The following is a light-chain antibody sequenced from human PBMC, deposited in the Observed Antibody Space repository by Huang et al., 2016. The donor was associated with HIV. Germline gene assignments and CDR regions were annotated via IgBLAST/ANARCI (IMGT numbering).Light chain of an antibody. CDR1: QSIAGY. V-gene: IGKV1-39*01. CDR3: QQSYSTLIT. Sequence: IQMTQSPSYLSASVGDRVTITCRASQSIAGYLNWYQQKPRKAPTLLIASASTLHTGVTPMFSGSGCGTDYSLIIVKLQPDDCATYFCQQSYSTLITFGQGSRL. CDR2: SAS. J-gene: IGKJ5*01.